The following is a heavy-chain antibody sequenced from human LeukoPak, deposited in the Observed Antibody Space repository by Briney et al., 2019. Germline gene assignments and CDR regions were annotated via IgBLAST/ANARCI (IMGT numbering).Heavy chain of an antibody. CDR2: ISYDGSNK. CDR1: GFTFSSYA. V-gene: IGHV3-30-3*01. Sequence: GGSLRLSCAASGFTFSSYAMHWVRQAPGKGLEWVAVISYDGSNKYYADSVKGRFTISRDNSKNTLYLQMNSLRAEDTAVYYCARADGMDSSGYSDYWGQGTLVTVSS. CDR3: ARADGMDSSGYSDY. J-gene: IGHJ4*02. D-gene: IGHD3-22*01.